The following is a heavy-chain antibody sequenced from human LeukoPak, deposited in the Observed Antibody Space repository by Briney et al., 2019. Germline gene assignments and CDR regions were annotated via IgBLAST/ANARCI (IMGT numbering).Heavy chain of an antibody. CDR3: AKGPRGDVRQVQKGVDY. Sequence: GGSLRLSCAASGFTFSSYAMSWVRQAPGKGLEWVSAISGSGGSTYYADSVKGRFTISRDNSKNTLYLQMNSLRAEDTAVYYCAKGPRGDVRQVQKGVDYWGQGTLITVSS. J-gene: IGHJ4*02. CDR2: ISGSGGST. D-gene: IGHD3-10*01. V-gene: IGHV3-23*01. CDR1: GFTFSSYA.